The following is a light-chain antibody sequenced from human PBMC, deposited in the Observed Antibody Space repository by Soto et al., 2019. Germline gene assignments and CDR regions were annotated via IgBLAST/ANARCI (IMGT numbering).Light chain of an antibody. Sequence: QSVLTQPASVSGSPGQSITISCTGTSSDVGGYNYVSWYQQHPGKAPKLMIYDVSNRPSGVSNRFSGSKSGNTASLTISGLQAEDEADYYCISYTSSSTLAVFGTG. CDR2: DVS. CDR1: SSDVGGYNY. CDR3: ISYTSSSTLAV. V-gene: IGLV2-14*01. J-gene: IGLJ1*01.